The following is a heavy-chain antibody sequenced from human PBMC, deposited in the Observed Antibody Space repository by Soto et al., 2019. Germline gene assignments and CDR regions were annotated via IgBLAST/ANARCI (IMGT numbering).Heavy chain of an antibody. J-gene: IGHJ6*02. CDR2: IYYSGST. V-gene: IGHV4-59*01. CDR3: ASYSSGWYENYYGMDV. Sequence: QVQLQESGPGLVKPSETLSLTCTVSGGSISSYYWGWIRQPPGKGLEWIGYIYYSGSTNYNPSLKSRVTISVDTSKNQFSLKLSSVTAADTAVYYCASYSSGWYENYYGMDVWGQGTTVTVSS. D-gene: IGHD6-19*01. CDR1: GGSISSYY.